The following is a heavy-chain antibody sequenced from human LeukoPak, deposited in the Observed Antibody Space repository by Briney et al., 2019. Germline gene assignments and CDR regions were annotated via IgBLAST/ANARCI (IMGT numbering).Heavy chain of an antibody. CDR2: VSWDSGSV. J-gene: IGHJ4*02. V-gene: IGHV3-9*02. CDR3: AKAHSISTSCQSYY. D-gene: IGHD2-2*01. Sequence: GRSVSLSCAASAFPSDDSATHWARLAPGEGLGWVLCVSWDSGSVGYADSVEGRLSISRDNAKNSLYLQMNSLRAEDTALYYCAKAHSISTSCQSYYWGQGTLVTVSS. CDR1: AFPSDDSA.